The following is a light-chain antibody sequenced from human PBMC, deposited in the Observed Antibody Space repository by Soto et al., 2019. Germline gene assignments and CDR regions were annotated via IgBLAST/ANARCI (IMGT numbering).Light chain of an antibody. CDR1: QNIHSF. CDR2: GGS. Sequence: DIQMTQSPSSLAASVGERVTITCRASQNIHSFLNWYQQKPGKAPQVLIYGGSALQSGVPSRFSGSGSGTDFTLTISSLQPEDVASYFCQQSYNIPFTFGPGTKVDIK. V-gene: IGKV1-39*01. J-gene: IGKJ3*01. CDR3: QQSYNIPFT.